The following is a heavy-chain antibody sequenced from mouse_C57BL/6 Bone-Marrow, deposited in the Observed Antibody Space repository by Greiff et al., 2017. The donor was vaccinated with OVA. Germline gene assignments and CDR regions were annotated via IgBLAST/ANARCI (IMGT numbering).Heavy chain of an antibody. CDR3: ARTSYYYGERAMDY. D-gene: IGHD1-1*01. CDR2: ISGGGGNT. Sequence: DVKLVESGGGLVKPGGSLKLSCAASGFTFSSYTMSWVRQTPEKRLEWVATISGGGGNTYYPDSVKGRFTISRDNAKNTLYLQMSSLRSEDTALYYCARTSYYYGERAMDYWGQGTSVTVSS. V-gene: IGHV5-9*01. J-gene: IGHJ4*01. CDR1: GFTFSSYT.